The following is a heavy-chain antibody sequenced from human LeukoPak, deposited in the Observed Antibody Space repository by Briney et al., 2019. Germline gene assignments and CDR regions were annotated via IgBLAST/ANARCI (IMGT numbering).Heavy chain of an antibody. CDR1: GFTFSSYS. D-gene: IGHD2-15*01. V-gene: IGHV3-23*01. CDR3: AKSPLAYCSGSSCHLYFDY. J-gene: IGHJ4*02. CDR2: ISDNGGYT. Sequence: PGGSLRLSCAASGFTFSSYSMNWVRQAPGKGLEWVSSISDNGGYTYYADSVKGRFTISRDNSKNTLYLQMNSLGAEDTAVYYCAKSPLAYCSGSSCHLYFDYWGQGTLVTVSS.